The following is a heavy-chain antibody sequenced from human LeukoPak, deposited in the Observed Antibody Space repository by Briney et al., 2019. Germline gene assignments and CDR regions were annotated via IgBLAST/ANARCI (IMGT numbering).Heavy chain of an antibody. CDR2: INAGNGNT. Sequence: ASVKVSCKASGYTFTSYAMHWVRQAPGQRLEWMGWINAGNGNTKYSQKFQGRVTITRDTSACTAYMELSSLRSEDTAVYYCARDPLRYFDWFHYYYYGMDVWGQGTTVTVSS. CDR3: ARDPLRYFDWFHYYYYGMDV. J-gene: IGHJ6*02. V-gene: IGHV1-3*01. D-gene: IGHD3-9*01. CDR1: GYTFTSYA.